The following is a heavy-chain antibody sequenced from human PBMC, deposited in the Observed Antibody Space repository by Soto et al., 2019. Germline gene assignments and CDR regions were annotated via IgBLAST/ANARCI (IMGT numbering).Heavy chain of an antibody. V-gene: IGHV3-21*01. CDR1: GFAFRTYT. J-gene: IGHJ6*02. CDR2: ISATGVYI. D-gene: IGHD3-10*01. CDR3: TRDEIKWLGENGRGYKMDV. Sequence: EVQLEESGGGLVKPGGSLRLSCAASGFAFRTYTMNWVRQAPGKGLEWVSSISATGVYIYFAVSVKGRFTISRDNDNNSLFLEMNSLRVEDTAVYYCTRDEIKWLGENGRGYKMDVWGQGTTVTVFS.